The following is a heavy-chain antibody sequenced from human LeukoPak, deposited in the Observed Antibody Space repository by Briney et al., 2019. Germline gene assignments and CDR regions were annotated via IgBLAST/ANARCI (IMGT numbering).Heavy chain of an antibody. V-gene: IGHV4-34*01. Sequence: PSETLSLICAVYGGSFSGYYWSWIRQPPGKGLEWIGEINHSGSTNYNPSLKSRVTISVDTSKNQFSLKLSSVTAADTAVYYCARGQYYYDSSGPDYWGQGTLVTVSS. CDR3: ARGQYYYDSSGPDY. CDR2: INHSGST. D-gene: IGHD3-22*01. J-gene: IGHJ4*02. CDR1: GGSFSGYY.